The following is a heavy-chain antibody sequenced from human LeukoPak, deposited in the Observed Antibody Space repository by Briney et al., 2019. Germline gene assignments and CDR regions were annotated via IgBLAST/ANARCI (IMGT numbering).Heavy chain of an antibody. CDR3: ARQTLSSGWSYFDC. D-gene: IGHD6-19*01. J-gene: IGHJ4*02. CDR2: IYNSGST. Sequence: SEPLSLTCTVSGGSISSYYWSWIRQPPGKGLEWIGYIYNSGSTNYNPSLKSRVTISVDTSKNQFSLKLSSVTAADTAVYYCARQTLSSGWSYFDCWGQGTLVTVSS. V-gene: IGHV4-59*08. CDR1: GGSISSYY.